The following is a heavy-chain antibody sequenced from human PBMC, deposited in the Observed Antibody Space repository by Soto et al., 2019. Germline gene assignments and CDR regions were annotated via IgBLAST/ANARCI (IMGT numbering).Heavy chain of an antibody. Sequence: GGSLRLSCSASGSTFNNYAMSWVRQAPGKGLEWVSSLSASGDNTFYVDSVKGRFTISRDNSENTLYLQMSSLRADDTAIYFCAKDYAPGRAVPYGDFANWGQGT. CDR1: GSTFNNYA. CDR3: AKDYAPGRAVPYGDFAN. CDR2: LSASGDNT. J-gene: IGHJ4*02. D-gene: IGHD4-17*01. V-gene: IGHV3-23*01.